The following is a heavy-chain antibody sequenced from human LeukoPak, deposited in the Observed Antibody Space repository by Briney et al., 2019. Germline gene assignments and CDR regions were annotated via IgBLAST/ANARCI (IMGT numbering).Heavy chain of an antibody. Sequence: GRSLSLSCAASGFTFSSYGMHWVRQAPGKGLEWVAVISYDGSNKYYADSVKGRFTISRDNSKNTLYLQMNSLRAEDTAVYYCAKDHWGRSIAVADIPFDYWGQGTLVTVSS. CDR2: ISYDGSNK. D-gene: IGHD6-19*01. CDR1: GFTFSSYG. CDR3: AKDHWGRSIAVADIPFDY. J-gene: IGHJ4*02. V-gene: IGHV3-30*18.